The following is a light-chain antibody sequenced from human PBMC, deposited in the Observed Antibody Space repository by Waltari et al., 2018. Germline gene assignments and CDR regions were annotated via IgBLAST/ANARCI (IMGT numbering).Light chain of an antibody. CDR2: WAS. V-gene: IGKV4-1*01. CDR1: QSVLYSSNNKKY. J-gene: IGKJ4*01. Sequence: DIVMTQSPDSLAVSLGESATIHCKSSQSVLYSSNNKKYLAWYQQKPGQPPKLLIYWASTRESGVPDRFSGSGSGTDITLTISSVQAEDVAVYYCQQYYSTQLTFGGGTKVEIK. CDR3: QQYYSTQLT.